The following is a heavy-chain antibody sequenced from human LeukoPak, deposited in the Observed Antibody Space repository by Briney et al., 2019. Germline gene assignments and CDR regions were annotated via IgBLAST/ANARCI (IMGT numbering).Heavy chain of an antibody. CDR3: ARDESYDSREGYLYYFDY. D-gene: IGHD3-22*01. J-gene: IGHJ4*02. CDR1: GFTFSSYW. Sequence: QTGGSLRLSCAASGFTFSSYWMSWVRQAPGKGLEWVANIKQDGSEKYYVDSVKGRFTISRDNAKNSLYLQMNSLRAEDTAVYYCARDESYDSREGYLYYFDYWGQGTLVTVSS. V-gene: IGHV3-7*01. CDR2: IKQDGSEK.